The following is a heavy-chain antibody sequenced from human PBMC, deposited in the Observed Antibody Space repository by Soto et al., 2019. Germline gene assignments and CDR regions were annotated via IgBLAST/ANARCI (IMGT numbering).Heavy chain of an antibody. V-gene: IGHV6-1*01. D-gene: IGHD2-2*01. CDR3: ARKSPCSSTSCPLGGWFDP. Sequence: SQTLSLTCAISGDSIYTASVAWNWIRQSPSRGLEWLGRTYYRSKWISDYAVSVKSRILINPDTPKNQFSLKLNSVTPEDTAVYYCARKSPCSSTSCPLGGWFDPWGQGTLVTASS. J-gene: IGHJ5*02. CDR1: GDSIYTASVA. CDR2: TYYRSKWIS.